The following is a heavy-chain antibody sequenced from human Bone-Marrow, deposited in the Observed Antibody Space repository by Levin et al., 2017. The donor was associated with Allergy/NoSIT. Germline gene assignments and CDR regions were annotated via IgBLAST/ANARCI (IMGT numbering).Heavy chain of an antibody. CDR3: ARDLDVVVPAAIEGAWWLLYNWFDP. CDR2: ISYDGSNK. CDR1: GFTFSSYA. J-gene: IGHJ5*02. V-gene: IGHV3-30-3*01. D-gene: IGHD2-2*02. Sequence: PGGSLRLSCAASGFTFSSYAMHWVRQAPGKGLEWVAVISYDGSNKYYADSVKGRFTISRDNSKNTLYLQMNSLRAEDTAVYYCARDLDVVVPAAIEGAWWLLYNWFDPWGQGTLVTVSS.